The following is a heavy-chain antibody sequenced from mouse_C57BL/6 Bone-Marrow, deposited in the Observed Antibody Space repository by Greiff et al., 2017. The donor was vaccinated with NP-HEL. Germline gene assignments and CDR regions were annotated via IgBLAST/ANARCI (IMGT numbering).Heavy chain of an antibody. Sequence: VQLQQSDAELVKPGASVKISCKVSGYTFTDHTIHWMKQRPEQGLEWIGYIYPRDGSTTYNEKFKGKATLTADKSSSTAYMQLNSLTSEDSAFYFCARRGYYYGSSKYYFDYWGQGTTLTVSS. CDR1: GYTFTDHT. V-gene: IGHV1-78*01. CDR2: IYPRDGST. D-gene: IGHD1-1*01. CDR3: ARRGYYYGSSKYYFDY. J-gene: IGHJ2*01.